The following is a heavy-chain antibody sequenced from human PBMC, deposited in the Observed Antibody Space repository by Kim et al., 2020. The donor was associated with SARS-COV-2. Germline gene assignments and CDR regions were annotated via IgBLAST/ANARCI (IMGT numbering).Heavy chain of an antibody. Sequence: GGSLRLSCTASGLTFSTYVMSWVRQAPGKGLEWVSAVSGSGGSTYYADSVKGRFTISRDNSKNTLFLQMNSLRAEDTAVYYCAKDSSWVRAGITYFYYWG. CDR2: VSGSGGST. CDR3: AKDSSWVRAGITYFYY. D-gene: IGHD3-10*01. V-gene: IGHV3-23*01. J-gene: IGHJ4*01. CDR1: GLTFSTYV.